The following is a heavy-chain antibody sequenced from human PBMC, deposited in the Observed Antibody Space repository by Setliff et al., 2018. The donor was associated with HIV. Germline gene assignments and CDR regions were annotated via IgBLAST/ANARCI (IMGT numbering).Heavy chain of an antibody. CDR1: GGSFNGYY. D-gene: IGHD2-15*01. CDR3: ARARRAGSGPKYFQH. Sequence: SETLSLTCAVYGGSFNGYYWSWIRQPPGKGLEWIGEINHSGSTNYNPSLKSRVTMSVDKSKNQFSLRLSSVTAADTAVYYCARARRAGSGPKYFQHWGQGTLVTV. V-gene: IGHV4-34*01. J-gene: IGHJ1*01. CDR2: INHSGST.